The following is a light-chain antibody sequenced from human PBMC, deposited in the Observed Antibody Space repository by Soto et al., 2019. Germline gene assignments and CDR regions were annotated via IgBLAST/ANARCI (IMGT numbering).Light chain of an antibody. CDR3: QHYNNWPPWT. CDR2: GAS. CDR1: QSVSSN. J-gene: IGKJ1*01. V-gene: IGKV3-15*01. Sequence: EIVMTQSPATLSVSPRERATLSCRASQSVSSNLAWYQQKPGQAPRLLIYGASTRATGIPARFSGSGSGTEFTLTDSSLQSEDFAVYYCQHYNNWPPWTFGQGTKGEIK.